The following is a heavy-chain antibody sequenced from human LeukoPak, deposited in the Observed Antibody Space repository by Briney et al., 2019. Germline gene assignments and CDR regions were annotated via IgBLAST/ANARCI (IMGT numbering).Heavy chain of an antibody. CDR1: GGSISSSSYC. CDR3: ARVIVVVTATHNWFDP. CDR2: IYYSGST. J-gene: IGHJ5*02. Sequence: PSETLSLTCTVSGGSISSSSYCWGWIRQPPGKGLEWIGSIYYSGSTYYNPSLKSRVTISVDTSKNQFSLKLSSVTAADTAVYYCARVIVVVTATHNWFDPWGQGTLVTVSS. D-gene: IGHD2-21*02. V-gene: IGHV4-39*07.